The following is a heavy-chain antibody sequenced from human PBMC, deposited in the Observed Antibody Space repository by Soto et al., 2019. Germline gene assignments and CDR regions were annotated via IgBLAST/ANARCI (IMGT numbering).Heavy chain of an antibody. CDR2: IIPILGIA. D-gene: IGHD2-2*02. Sequence: QVQLVQSGAEVKKPGSSVKVSCKASGGTFSSYTISWVRQAPGQGLEWMGRIIPILGIANYAQKFQGRVTTTADKSTSTADMKLSSLISEDTAVYYCAMEYCSSTSCDRDYWGQGTLVTVSS. CDR3: AMEYCSSTSCDRDY. J-gene: IGHJ4*02. CDR1: GGTFSSYT. V-gene: IGHV1-69*02.